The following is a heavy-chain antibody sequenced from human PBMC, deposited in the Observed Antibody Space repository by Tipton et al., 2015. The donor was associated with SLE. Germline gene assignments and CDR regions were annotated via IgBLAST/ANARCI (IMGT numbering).Heavy chain of an antibody. CDR3: ARYSYGPDAFDI. CDR1: GFTFSSYS. V-gene: IGHV3-21*01. J-gene: IGHJ3*02. D-gene: IGHD5-18*01. Sequence: GSLRLSCAASGFTFSSYSMNWVRQAPGKGLEWVSSISSSSSYIYYADSVKGRFTISRDNAKNSLYLQMNSLRAEDTAVYYCARYSYGPDAFDIWGQGTMVTVSS. CDR2: ISSSSSYI.